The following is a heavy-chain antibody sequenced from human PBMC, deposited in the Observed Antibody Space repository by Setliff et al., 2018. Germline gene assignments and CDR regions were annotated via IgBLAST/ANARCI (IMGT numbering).Heavy chain of an antibody. V-gene: IGHV7-4-1*02. CDR2: INTNTGNP. Sequence: ASVKVSCQASGYTFTTYAISWMRQAPGQGLEYMGWINTNTGNPSYAQGFTGRFVFSLDTSVSTAYLQISSLKAEDTAVYYCARASRFGTIRYRGDYYMDVWGKGTTVTVSS. CDR1: GYTFTTYA. D-gene: IGHD3-10*01. J-gene: IGHJ6*03. CDR3: ARASRFGTIRYRGDYYMDV.